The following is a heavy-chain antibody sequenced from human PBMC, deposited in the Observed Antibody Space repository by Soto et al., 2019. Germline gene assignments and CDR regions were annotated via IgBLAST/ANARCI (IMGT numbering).Heavy chain of an antibody. D-gene: IGHD3-3*01. CDR2: ISYDGSNK. Sequence: GGSLRLSCAASGFTFSSYGMHWVRQAPGKGLEWVAVISYDGSNKYYADSVKGRFTISRDNSKNTLYLQMNSLRAEDTAVYYCAKDHNFWSGYYGPLAYWGQGTLVTVSS. J-gene: IGHJ4*02. CDR1: GFTFSSYG. V-gene: IGHV3-30*18. CDR3: AKDHNFWSGYYGPLAY.